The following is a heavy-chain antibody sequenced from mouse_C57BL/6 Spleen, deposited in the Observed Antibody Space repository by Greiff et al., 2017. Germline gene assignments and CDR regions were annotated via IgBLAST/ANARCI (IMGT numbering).Heavy chain of an antibody. CDR1: GFSFNTYA. Sequence: EVQLQESGGGLVQPKGSLKLSCAASGFSFNTYAMNWVRQAPGKGLEWVARIRSKSNNYATYYADSVKDRFTISRDDSESMLYLQMNNLKTEDTAMYYCVRGGSYDYAMDYWGQGTSVTVSS. D-gene: IGHD1-1*02. V-gene: IGHV10-1*01. J-gene: IGHJ4*01. CDR2: IRSKSNNYAT. CDR3: VRGGSYDYAMDY.